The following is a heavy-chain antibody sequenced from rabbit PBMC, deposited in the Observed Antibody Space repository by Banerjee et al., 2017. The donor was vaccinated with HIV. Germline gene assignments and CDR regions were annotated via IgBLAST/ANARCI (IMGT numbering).Heavy chain of an antibody. Sequence: QSLEESGGDLVKPGASLTLTCTASGFSFSSSYYMCWVRQAPGKGLEWIACIYAGSSGSTYYASWAKGRFTISKTSSTTVTLQMTSLTAADTATYFCARAAYGGYGDGAFVLWGPGTLVTVS. CDR3: ARAAYGGYGDGAFVL. D-gene: IGHD6-1*01. V-gene: IGHV1S40*01. J-gene: IGHJ4*01. CDR2: IYAGSSGST. CDR1: GFSFSSSYY.